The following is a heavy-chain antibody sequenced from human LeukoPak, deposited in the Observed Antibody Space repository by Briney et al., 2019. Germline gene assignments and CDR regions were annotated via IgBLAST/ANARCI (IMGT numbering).Heavy chain of an antibody. D-gene: IGHD6-19*01. CDR1: DDSISDYY. Sequence: SETLSLTCTVSDDSISDYYRGWIRQPPGKGLEWIGYIYYSGSTNYNPSLKSRVTISVDTSKKQFSLKLSSVTAADTAVYYCAGGHYSSGWYGGYWGQGTLVTVSS. V-gene: IGHV4-59*01. J-gene: IGHJ4*02. CDR3: AGGHYSSGWYGGY. CDR2: IYYSGST.